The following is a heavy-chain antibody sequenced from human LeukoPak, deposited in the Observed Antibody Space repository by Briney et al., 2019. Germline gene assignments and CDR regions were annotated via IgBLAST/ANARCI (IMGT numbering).Heavy chain of an antibody. J-gene: IGHJ3*02. CDR1: GYIFTSYW. V-gene: IGHV5-51*01. CDR2: IYPGDSDT. Sequence: GESLQISRQGSGYIFTSYWIGLVRQMPGKGLEWMGIIYPGDSDTRYSPSFQGQVTISADKSISTAYLQWSSLKASDTAMYYCARQTPSYDSSGARNDAFDIWGQGTMVTVSS. D-gene: IGHD3-22*01. CDR3: ARQTPSYDSSGARNDAFDI.